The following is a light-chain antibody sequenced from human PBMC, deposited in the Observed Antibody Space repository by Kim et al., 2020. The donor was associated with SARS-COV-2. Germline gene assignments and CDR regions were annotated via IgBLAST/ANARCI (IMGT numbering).Light chain of an antibody. Sequence: DIQMTQSPYSLSASVGARVTITCRASQSISSWLAWYQEKPGKAPKLLIYDASSLESGVPSRFSGSGSGTEFTLTISSLQPDDFATYYCQDYHSTYRICGEGTKLDI. V-gene: IGKV1-5*01. CDR2: DAS. J-gene: IGKJ2*02. CDR3: QDYHSTYRI. CDR1: QSISSW.